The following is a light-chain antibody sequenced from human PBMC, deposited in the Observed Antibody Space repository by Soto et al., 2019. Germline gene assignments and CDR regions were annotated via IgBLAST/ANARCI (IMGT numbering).Light chain of an antibody. CDR3: QQYYNWRHHT. CDR1: QSIVTN. J-gene: IGKJ2*01. CDR2: SAS. Sequence: EIVMTQSPATLSVSLGESATLSCRASQSIVTNLAWYKQTPGQAPRLLIYSASKRATGIPARFSGSGSGTDFTLTISSLQSEDFGVYYCQQYYNWRHHTFGQGTKLEIK. V-gene: IGKV3-15*01.